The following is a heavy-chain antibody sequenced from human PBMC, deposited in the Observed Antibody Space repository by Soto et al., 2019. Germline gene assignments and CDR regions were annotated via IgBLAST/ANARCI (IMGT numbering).Heavy chain of an antibody. CDR3: ARGFIGPASKYYYYYYGMDV. J-gene: IGHJ6*02. V-gene: IGHV4-34*01. D-gene: IGHD1-26*01. CDR1: GGSFSGYY. Sequence: PSETLSLTCAVYGGSFSGYYWSWIRQPPGKGLEWIGEINHSGSTNYNPSLKSRVTISVDTSKNQFSLKLSSVTAADTAVYYCARGFIGPASKYYYYYYGMDVWGQGTTVTVSS. CDR2: INHSGST.